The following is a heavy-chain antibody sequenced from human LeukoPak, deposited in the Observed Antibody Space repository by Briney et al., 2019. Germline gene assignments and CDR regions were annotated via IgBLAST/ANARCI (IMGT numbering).Heavy chain of an antibody. CDR1: YSFTGEN. D-gene: IGHD6-13*01. V-gene: IGHV1-2*06. CDR2: IXXXSGGT. J-gene: IGHJ6*03. Sequence: YSFTGENXXWXRQXPGQGXXWMXRIXXXSGGTKFAQKFQDRITMTIDKADNTVYMELNRVTSGDTAVYFCARSGNLIAASVTKDYYYYMHVWGKGITVTVSS. CDR3: ARSGNLIAASVTKDYYYYMHV.